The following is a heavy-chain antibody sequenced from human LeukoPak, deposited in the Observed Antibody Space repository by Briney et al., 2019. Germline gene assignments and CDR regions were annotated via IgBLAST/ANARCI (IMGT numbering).Heavy chain of an antibody. V-gene: IGHV3-23*01. CDR3: AKEPHFDFWNGYSYYFDY. Sequence: PGGSLRPSCAVSGFTFSRYAMSWVRQAPGKGLEWVSVISGSGGTTYYADSVKGRFTISRDNSKNTLYLQMNSLRAEDTAVYYCAKEPHFDFWNGYSYYFDYWGQGTLVTVSS. CDR2: ISGSGGTT. CDR1: GFTFSRYA. J-gene: IGHJ4*02. D-gene: IGHD3-3*01.